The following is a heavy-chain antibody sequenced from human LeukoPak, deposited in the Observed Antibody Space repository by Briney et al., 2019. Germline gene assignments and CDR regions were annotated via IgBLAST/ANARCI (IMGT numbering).Heavy chain of an antibody. J-gene: IGHJ4*02. CDR1: GYSISSGYY. V-gene: IGHV4-38-2*01. CDR3: ARLAQGGSKTYYFDY. CDR2: MYHSGST. D-gene: IGHD5-12*01. Sequence: SETLSLTCAVSGYSISSGYYWGWVRQPPGKGLEWIGSMYHSGSTYYNPSLKSRVTISLDTSKNQFSLKLSSVTAADAAVYYCARLAQGGSKTYYFDYWGQGTLVTVSS.